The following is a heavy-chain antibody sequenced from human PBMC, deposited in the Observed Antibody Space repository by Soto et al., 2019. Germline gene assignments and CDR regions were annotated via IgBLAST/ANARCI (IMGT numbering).Heavy chain of an antibody. CDR2: IYPGDSDT. V-gene: IGHV5-51*01. Sequence: PGESLKISCKGSGYSFTSYWIGWVRQMPGKGLEWMGIIYPGDSDTRYSPSFQGQVTISADKSISTAYLQWSSLKASDTAMYYCARYPAYYDILTGYSFDYWGQGTLVTVSS. CDR1: GYSFTSYW. CDR3: ARYPAYYDILTGYSFDY. D-gene: IGHD3-9*01. J-gene: IGHJ4*02.